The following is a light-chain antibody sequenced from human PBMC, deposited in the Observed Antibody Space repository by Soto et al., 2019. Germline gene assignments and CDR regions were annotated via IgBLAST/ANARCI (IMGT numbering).Light chain of an antibody. CDR3: QVWDSSSDHVG. CDR2: DDS. CDR1: NLGSKS. J-gene: IGLJ2*01. V-gene: IGLV3-21*02. Sequence: SYELTQPPSVSVAPGQTARITCGGNNLGSKSVHWYQQKPGQAPVLVVYDDSDRPSGIPERFSGSNSGNTATLTISRVEDGDEADYYCQVWDSSSDHVGFGGGTKLTVL.